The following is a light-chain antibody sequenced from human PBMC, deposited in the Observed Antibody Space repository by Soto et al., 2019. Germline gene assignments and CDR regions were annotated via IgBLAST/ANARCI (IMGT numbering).Light chain of an antibody. Sequence: DIQMTQSPSSLSASVGDRVTITCRASQNINSYLNWYQQKVGKAPKLLINAASTLQSGVPLRFRGSGSGTDFTRTISSLQPEDFATYYCQESYNLHTFGGGTKVDIK. CDR2: AAS. CDR3: QESYNLHT. J-gene: IGKJ4*01. CDR1: QNINSY. V-gene: IGKV1-39*01.